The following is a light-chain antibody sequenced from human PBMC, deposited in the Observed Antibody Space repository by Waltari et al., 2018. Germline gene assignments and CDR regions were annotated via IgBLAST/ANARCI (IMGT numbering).Light chain of an antibody. CDR3: AAWDDILTAWV. CDR1: ASNIGSYN. J-gene: IGLJ3*02. V-gene: IGLV1-47*01. CDR2: RDD. Sequence: QSGLTQSPSASGTPGQSVTISCSGGASNIGSYNVYWYQQLPGTAPKLLIYRDDRRPSGVPARCSGSKAVTSASLTISGLRSEDAADYYCAAWDDILTAWVFGGGTKLTVL.